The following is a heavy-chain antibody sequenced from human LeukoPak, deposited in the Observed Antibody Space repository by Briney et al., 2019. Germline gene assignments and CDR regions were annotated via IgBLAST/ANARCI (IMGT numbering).Heavy chain of an antibody. V-gene: IGHV1-18*01. J-gene: IGHJ4*02. D-gene: IGHD3-10*01. CDR1: AYTFASYG. CDR3: ARQVDSTMALPDY. CDR2: ISTYNGHT. Sequence: ASVKVSCKTSAYTFASYGVTWVRQPPGQGLEWMGWISTYNGHTNYAQKLQGRVTMTTDTSTSTAYMELRSLRSDDTAVYYCARQVDSTMALPDYWGQGTLVTVSS.